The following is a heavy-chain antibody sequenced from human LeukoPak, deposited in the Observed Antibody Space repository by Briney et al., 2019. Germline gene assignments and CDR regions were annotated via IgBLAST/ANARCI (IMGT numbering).Heavy chain of an antibody. CDR1: GYSFTSYW. CDR3: ARRQHRHLKHYYYYGMDV. CDR2: IYPGDSDT. Sequence: GESLKISCKCSGYSFTSYWIGWVRQLPGKRLEWMGIIYPGDSDTRYSPSFQGQVTISADKSISTAYLEWSSLKASDTAMYYCARRQHRHLKHYYYYGMDVWGQGTTVTVSS. J-gene: IGHJ6*01. V-gene: IGHV5-51*01.